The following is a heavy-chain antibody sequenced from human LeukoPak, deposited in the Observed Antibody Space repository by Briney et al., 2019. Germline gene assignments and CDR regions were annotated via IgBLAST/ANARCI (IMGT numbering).Heavy chain of an antibody. CDR2: ITSSSSTI. V-gene: IGHV3-48*04. J-gene: IGHJ6*03. Sequence: GGSLRLSCAASGFTFSSYSMNWVRQAPGKGLEWVSFITSSSSTIHYVDSVKGRFTISRDNAKNSLHLQMYSLRAEDTAVYFCARVEATTGRNYHYYYMDVWGKGTTVTVSS. CDR1: GFTFSSYS. CDR3: ARVEATTGRNYHYYYMDV. D-gene: IGHD1-1*01.